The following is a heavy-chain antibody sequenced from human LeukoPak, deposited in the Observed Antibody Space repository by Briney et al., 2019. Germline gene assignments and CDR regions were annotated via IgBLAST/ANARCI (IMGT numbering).Heavy chain of an antibody. V-gene: IGHV1-46*01. CDR2: INPRGGSA. D-gene: IGHD3-16*02. CDR3: ARDLTAYYDYVWGSYRFPDY. CDR1: GYTFTSFY. J-gene: IGHJ4*02. Sequence: ASVKVSCKASGYTFTSFYMHWVRQAPGQGLEWMGIINPRGGSATSAQKFQGRVTMTRDTSTSTVYMELSSLRSEDTAVYYCARDLTAYYDYVWGSYRFPDYWGQGTLVTVSS.